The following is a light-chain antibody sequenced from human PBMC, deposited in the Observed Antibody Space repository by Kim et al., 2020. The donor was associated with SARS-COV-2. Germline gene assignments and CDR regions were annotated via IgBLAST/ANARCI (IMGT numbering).Light chain of an antibody. V-gene: IGKV3-11*01. Sequence: WTRGERATLSCRASQSVSSYLAWYQQKPGQAPRLLIYEASKRATGIPARVSGSGSGTEFALAISSLEPEDCAGYYCQQRSNWPPTFGQGTQVDIK. J-gene: IGKJ1*01. CDR3: QQRSNWPPT. CDR2: EAS. CDR1: QSVSSY.